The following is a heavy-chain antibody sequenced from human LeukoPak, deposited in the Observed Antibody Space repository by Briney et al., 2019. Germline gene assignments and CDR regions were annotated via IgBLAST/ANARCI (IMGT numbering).Heavy chain of an antibody. Sequence: GASVKVSCKASGYTFTGYYMHWVRQAPGQGLEWMGWINPNSGGTNYAQKLQGRVTMTTDTSTSTAYMELRSLRSDDTAVYYCARDFGSPGAFDIWGQGTMVTVSS. CDR2: INPNSGGT. J-gene: IGHJ3*02. D-gene: IGHD1-26*01. V-gene: IGHV1-2*02. CDR1: GYTFTGYY. CDR3: ARDFGSPGAFDI.